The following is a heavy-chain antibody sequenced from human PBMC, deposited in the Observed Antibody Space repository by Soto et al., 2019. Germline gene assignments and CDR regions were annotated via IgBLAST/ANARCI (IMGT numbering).Heavy chain of an antibody. D-gene: IGHD1-1*01. J-gene: IGHJ4*02. CDR3: ARDRLNNAYNTFFDY. CDR1: GFTFSNSW. V-gene: IGHV3-74*01. Sequence: GGSQRLSCAASGFTFSNSWMHWVRQAPGKGLVWLSHINADGSSIRYADSVRGRLTISRDNAKNTLFLQMSSLTAEDTAVYFCARDRLNNAYNTFFDYWGQGTLVTSPQ. CDR2: INADGSSI.